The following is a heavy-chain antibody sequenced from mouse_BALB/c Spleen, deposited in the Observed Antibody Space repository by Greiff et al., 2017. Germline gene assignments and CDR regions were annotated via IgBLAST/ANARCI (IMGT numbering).Heavy chain of an antibody. J-gene: IGHJ4*01. V-gene: IGHV1-14*01. CDR2: INPYNDGT. CDR1: GYTFTSYV. Sequence: EVHLVESGPELVKPGASVKMSCKASGYTFTSYVMHWVKQKPGQGLEWIGYINPYNDGTKYNEKFKGKATLTSDKSSSTAYMELSSLTSEDSAVYYCAREGNYYAMDYWGQGTSVTVSS. CDR3: AREGNYYAMDY.